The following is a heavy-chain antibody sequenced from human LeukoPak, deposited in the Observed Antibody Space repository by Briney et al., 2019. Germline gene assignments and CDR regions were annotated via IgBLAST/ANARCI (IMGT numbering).Heavy chain of an antibody. CDR3: ARSLWFGELAGDY. V-gene: IGHV1-8*02. CDR2: MNPNSGNT. Sequence: ASVKVSCKASGYTFTGYYMHWVRQATGQGLEWMGWMNPNSGNTGYAQKFQGRVTMTRNTSISTAYMELSSLRSEDTAVYYCARSLWFGELAGDYWGQGTLVTVSS. D-gene: IGHD3-10*01. J-gene: IGHJ4*02. CDR1: GYTFTGYY.